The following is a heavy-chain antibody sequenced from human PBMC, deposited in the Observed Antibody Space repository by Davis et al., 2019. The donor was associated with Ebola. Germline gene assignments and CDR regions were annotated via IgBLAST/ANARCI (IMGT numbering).Heavy chain of an antibody. CDR3: ASVGYSNRELEY. J-gene: IGHJ4*02. D-gene: IGHD3-10*01. CDR1: GGSISNGDYY. Sequence: MPSETLSLTCTVSGGSISNGDYYWSWFRQPPGKGLEWIGFIYYSGSTYYNPSLKSRLTMSVDTSKTQFSLKLSSVTAADTAVYYCASVGYSNRELEYWGLGTLVTVSS. CDR2: IYYSGST. V-gene: IGHV4-30-4*01.